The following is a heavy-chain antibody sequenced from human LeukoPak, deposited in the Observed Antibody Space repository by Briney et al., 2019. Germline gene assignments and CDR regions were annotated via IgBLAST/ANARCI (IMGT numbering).Heavy chain of an antibody. CDR1: GFSFTNYG. J-gene: IGHJ4*02. CDR2: MSSSGDLI. V-gene: IGHV3-33*01. CDR3: ARDDEFDDYDRRRYTNSLDY. Sequence: PGGSLRLSCAASGFSFTNYGMHWVRQAPGKGLEWVAVMSSSGDLIHYAGSVKGRFTISRDNSKNTLYLQMNTLRAEDSAVYYCARDDEFDDYDRRRYTNSLDYWGQGTLVTVSS. D-gene: IGHD3-22*01.